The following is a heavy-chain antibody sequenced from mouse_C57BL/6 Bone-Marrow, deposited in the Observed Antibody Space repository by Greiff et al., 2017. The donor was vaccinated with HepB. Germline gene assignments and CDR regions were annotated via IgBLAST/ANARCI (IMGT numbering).Heavy chain of an antibody. V-gene: IGHV5-16*01. CDR3: ARYYYGSSYFDY. D-gene: IGHD1-1*01. J-gene: IGHJ2*01. CDR2: INYDGSST. CDR1: GFTFSDYY. Sequence: EVQRVESEGGLVQPGSSMKLSCTASGFTFSDYYMAWVRQVPEKGLEWVANINYDGSSTYYLDSLKSRFIISRDNAKNLLYLQMSSLKSEDTATYYCARYYYGSSYFDYWGQGTTLTVSS.